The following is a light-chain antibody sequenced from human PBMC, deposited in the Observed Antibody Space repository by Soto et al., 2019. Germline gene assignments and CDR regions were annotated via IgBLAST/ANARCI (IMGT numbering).Light chain of an antibody. CDR3: QQYASYPLRT. CDR2: GTS. Sequence: EIVLTQSPGTLSLSTGETATLSCRASQTIGRNYLAWYQQKPGQAPRLLIFGTSTRATGIPDRFSGSGSGTDFTLSISRLEPEDFAVYYCQQYASYPLRTVARGTNVDSK. J-gene: IGKJ3*01. V-gene: IGKV3-20*01. CDR1: QTIGRNY.